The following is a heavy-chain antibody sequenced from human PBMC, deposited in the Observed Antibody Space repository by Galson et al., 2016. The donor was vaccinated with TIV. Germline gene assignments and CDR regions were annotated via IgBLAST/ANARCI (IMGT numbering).Heavy chain of an antibody. V-gene: IGHV3-23*01. CDR3: AKDSFYDSEAFDA. CDR2: IRGNGRET. J-gene: IGHJ3*01. CDR1: GFIFSDYA. Sequence: SLRLSCAASGFIFSDYALSWVRQAPGKGLAWVSGIRGNGRETYYVNSVKGRFTISRDHSKNMLYLQMSSLRAEDTALYSCAKDSFYDSEAFDAWGQGTMVTVSS. D-gene: IGHD2/OR15-2a*01.